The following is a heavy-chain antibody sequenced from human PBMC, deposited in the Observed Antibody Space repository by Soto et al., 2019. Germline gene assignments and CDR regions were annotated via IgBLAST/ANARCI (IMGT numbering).Heavy chain of an antibody. V-gene: IGHV3-21*01. CDR3: ARSQGPYYFDY. Sequence: FSSSSSYIYYADSVKGRFTISRDNAKNSLYLQMNSLRAEDTAVYYCARSQGPYYFDYWGQGTLVTVSS. J-gene: IGHJ4*02. CDR2: FSSSSSYI.